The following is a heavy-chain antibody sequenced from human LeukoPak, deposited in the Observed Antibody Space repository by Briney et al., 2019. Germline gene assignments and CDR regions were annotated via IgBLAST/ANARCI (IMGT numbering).Heavy chain of an antibody. D-gene: IGHD1-26*01. V-gene: IGHV3-9*01. CDR3: AKEMEWELPGSEYFDY. J-gene: IGHJ4*02. CDR2: ISWNSGSI. Sequence: PGGSLRLSCAASGFTFDDYAMHWVRQAPGKGLEWVSGISWNSGSIGYADSVKGRFTISRDNAKNSLYLQMNSLRTEDTALYYCAKEMEWELPGSEYFDYWGQGTLVTVSS. CDR1: GFTFDDYA.